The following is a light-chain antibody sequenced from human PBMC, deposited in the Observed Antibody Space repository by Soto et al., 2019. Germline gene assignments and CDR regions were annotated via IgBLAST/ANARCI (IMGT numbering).Light chain of an antibody. V-gene: IGKV1-5*03. Sequence: DIQMTQSPSTLSASIGDRVTITCRASQRIDTWLAWYQQKPGTAPKLLIYKATILQSGVPSRFSGSGSGTEFTLAISSLQPDDFATYYCQQYNSYPRTFGQGTKVDIK. CDR1: QRIDTW. J-gene: IGKJ1*01. CDR2: KAT. CDR3: QQYNSYPRT.